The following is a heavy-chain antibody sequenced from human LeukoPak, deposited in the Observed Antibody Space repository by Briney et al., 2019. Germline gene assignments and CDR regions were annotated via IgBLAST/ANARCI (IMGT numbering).Heavy chain of an antibody. CDR1: GGSISSYY. V-gene: IGHV4-59*01. CDR3: ARGSSSWYGLDYYYYMDV. CDR2: IYYSGST. J-gene: IGHJ6*03. Sequence: SETLSLTCTVSGGSISSYYWSWIRQPPGKGLEWIGYIYYSGSTNYNPSLKSRVTISVDTSKNQFSLKLSSVTAADTAVYYCARGSSSWYGLDYYYYMDVWGKGTTVTISS. D-gene: IGHD6-13*01.